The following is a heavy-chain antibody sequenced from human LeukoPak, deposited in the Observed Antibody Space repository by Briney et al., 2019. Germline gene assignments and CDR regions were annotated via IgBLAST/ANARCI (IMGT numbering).Heavy chain of an antibody. D-gene: IGHD5-18*01. CDR1: GGSISSYY. CDR3: ARGDSYGYVSEFDY. V-gene: IGHV4-59*01. CDR2: IYYSGST. J-gene: IGHJ4*02. Sequence: SETLSLTCTVSGGSISSYYWSWIRQPPGKGLEWIGYIYYSGSTNYNPSLKSRVTISVDTSKNQFSLKLSSVTAADTAVYYCARGDSYGYVSEFDYWGQGTLVTVSS.